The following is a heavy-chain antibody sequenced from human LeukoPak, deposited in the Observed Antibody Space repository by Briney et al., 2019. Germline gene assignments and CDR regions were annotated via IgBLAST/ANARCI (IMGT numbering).Heavy chain of an antibody. CDR3: ARRDCSSTSCYTESAWFDP. Sequence: SETLSLTCAVYGGSFSGYYWSWIRQPPGKGLEWIGEINHSGSTNYNPSLKSRVTISVDTSKNQFSLKLSSVTAADTAVYYCARRDCSSTSCYTESAWFDPWGQGTLVTVSS. CDR2: INHSGST. CDR1: GGSFSGYY. D-gene: IGHD2-2*02. J-gene: IGHJ5*02. V-gene: IGHV4-34*01.